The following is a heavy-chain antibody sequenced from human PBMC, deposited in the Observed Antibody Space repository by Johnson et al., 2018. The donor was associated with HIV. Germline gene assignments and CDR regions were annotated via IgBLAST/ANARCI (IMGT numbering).Heavy chain of an antibody. CDR2: ISWNSGSI. Sequence: VQLVESGGGLVQPGRSLRLSCAASGFTFDDYAMHWVRHAPGKGLEWVSGISWNSGSIAYADSVKGRFTISRDNAKNSLYVQMNSLRAEDTAVYYCARGGVIHDAFDIWGQGTMVTLSS. J-gene: IGHJ3*02. D-gene: IGHD3-3*01. CDR3: ARGGVIHDAFDI. CDR1: GFTFDDYA. V-gene: IGHV3-9*01.